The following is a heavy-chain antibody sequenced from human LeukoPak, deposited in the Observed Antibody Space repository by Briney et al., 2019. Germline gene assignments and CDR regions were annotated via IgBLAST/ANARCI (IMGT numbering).Heavy chain of an antibody. CDR2: IYYSGSI. D-gene: IGHD3-22*01. J-gene: IGHJ4*02. V-gene: IGHV4-59*01. Sequence: SETLSLTCTVSGASISSYYWSWIRQPPGKGLEWIGDIYYSGSIKYIPSLKSRVTMSVDTSKNQFSLKLSSVTAADTAIYYCARENPSGYYNRPIDYWGQGTLVTVSS. CDR1: GASISSYY. CDR3: ARENPSGYYNRPIDY.